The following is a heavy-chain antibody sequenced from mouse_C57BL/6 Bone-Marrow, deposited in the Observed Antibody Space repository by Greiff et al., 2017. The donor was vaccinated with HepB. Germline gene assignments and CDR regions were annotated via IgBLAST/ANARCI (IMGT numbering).Heavy chain of an antibody. D-gene: IGHD2-1*01. CDR2: ISSGGSYT. CDR3: ARHIGKPFYFDY. CDR1: GFTFSSYG. Sequence: EVQLVESGGDLVKPGGSLKLSCAASGFTFSSYGMSWVRQTPDKRLEWVATISSGGSYTYYPDSVKGRFTISRDNAKNPLYLQMSSLKSEDTAMYYCARHIGKPFYFDYWGQGTTLTVSS. V-gene: IGHV5-6*01. J-gene: IGHJ2*01.